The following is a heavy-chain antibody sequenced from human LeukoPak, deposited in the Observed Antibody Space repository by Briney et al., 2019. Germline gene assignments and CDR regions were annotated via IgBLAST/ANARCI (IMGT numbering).Heavy chain of an antibody. V-gene: IGHV3-23*01. Sequence: GGSLRLSCAASGFTFSSYAMNWVRQAPGKGLEWVSAISHSGASTYYADSVKGRFTISRDNSKNTLYLQMNSLRAEDTAVYYCARVDPKDDYGDFYYYYMDVWGKGTTVTVSS. J-gene: IGHJ6*03. D-gene: IGHD4-17*01. CDR3: ARVDPKDDYGDFYYYYMDV. CDR1: GFTFSSYA. CDR2: ISHSGAST.